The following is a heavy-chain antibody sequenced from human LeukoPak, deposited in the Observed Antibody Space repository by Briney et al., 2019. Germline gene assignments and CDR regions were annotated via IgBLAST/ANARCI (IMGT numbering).Heavy chain of an antibody. CDR2: ISSSSSYI. V-gene: IGHV3-21*01. D-gene: IGHD3-9*01. J-gene: IGHJ6*02. Sequence: GGSLRLSCAAPGFTFSSYSMNWVRQAPGKGLEWVSSISSSSSYIYYADSVKGRFTIFRDNAKNSLYLQMNSLRAEDTAVYYCARAFLRPGPRYFDWSPYYYYYGMDVWGQGTTVTVSS. CDR3: ARAFLRPGPRYFDWSPYYYYYGMDV. CDR1: GFTFSSYS.